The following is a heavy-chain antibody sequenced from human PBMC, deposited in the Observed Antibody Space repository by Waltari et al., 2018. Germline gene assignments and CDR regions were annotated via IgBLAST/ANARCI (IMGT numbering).Heavy chain of an antibody. V-gene: IGHV4-39*01. Sequence: QLQLQESGPGLVEPSETLSLTCFVSGASISSSTYYWGWFRQPPGKGLEWIGNIYYSGSTSYNPSLKTRVTISVDTPKNEFSLELSSVTAADTAVYYCARGLWKGYYYGTSGYPDYWGPGNLVTVSS. J-gene: IGHJ4*02. D-gene: IGHD3-22*01. CDR3: ARGLWKGYYYGTSGYPDY. CDR1: GASISSSTYY. CDR2: IYYSGST.